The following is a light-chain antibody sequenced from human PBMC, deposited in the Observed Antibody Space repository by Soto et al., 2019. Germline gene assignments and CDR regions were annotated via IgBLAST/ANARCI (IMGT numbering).Light chain of an antibody. Sequence: EIVMTQSPATLSVSPGERATLSCRASQSVSSNLAWYQQKPGQAPRLLIYGASTRATAIPARFSGSGSGTEFTLTISSLQSEDFVVYYCQQYNDWPPLTFGGGTKVEIK. CDR3: QQYNDWPPLT. CDR2: GAS. J-gene: IGKJ4*01. V-gene: IGKV3-15*01. CDR1: QSVSSN.